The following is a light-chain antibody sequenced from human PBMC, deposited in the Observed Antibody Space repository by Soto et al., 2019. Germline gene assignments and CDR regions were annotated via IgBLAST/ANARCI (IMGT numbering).Light chain of an antibody. CDR2: ATS. V-gene: IGKV1-39*01. CDR3: QQTRTVPPEWT. Sequence: DIQMTQSPSSLSASVGDRVTITWRASQSIASYLNWYQQKPGKAPRLLIFATSNLQSGVPSRFSGSGSGTHFTLSISSLQPEDCATYYCQQTRTVPPEWTFGQGTKVDI. CDR1: QSIASY. J-gene: IGKJ1*01.